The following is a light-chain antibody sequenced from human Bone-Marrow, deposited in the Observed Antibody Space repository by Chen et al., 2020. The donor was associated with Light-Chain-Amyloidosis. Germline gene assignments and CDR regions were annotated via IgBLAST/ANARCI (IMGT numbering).Light chain of an antibody. J-gene: IGLJ3*02. CDR2: DDS. CDR3: QVLDRGSGRPV. Sequence: SYVLTQPSSVLVAPGQTATIACGGNNMGSTSVHWYQQTPGQAPLLVVYDDSDRPSRIPERLSGVKYGNTATLPVRRGVTGDDAEYYCQVLDRGSGRPVFGGGTKLTVL. CDR1: NMGSTS. V-gene: IGLV3-21*02.